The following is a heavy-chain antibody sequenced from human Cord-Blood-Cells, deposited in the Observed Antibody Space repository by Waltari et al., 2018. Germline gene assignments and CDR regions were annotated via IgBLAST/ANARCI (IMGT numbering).Heavy chain of an antibody. Sequence: QLQRQGSGSGLVKPSRNLSPTCADPGCSIRSGGYSWGWIRKPPGKGREWMGYIYQSGSTYYNPSLKRRVTISVDRSKNQFSLKLSSVTAADTAVYYCARANQGVIDYWGQGTLVTVSS. CDR3: ARANQGVIDY. J-gene: IGHJ4*02. V-gene: IGHV4-30-2*01. CDR2: IYQSGST. D-gene: IGHD3-10*01. CDR1: GCSIRSGGYS.